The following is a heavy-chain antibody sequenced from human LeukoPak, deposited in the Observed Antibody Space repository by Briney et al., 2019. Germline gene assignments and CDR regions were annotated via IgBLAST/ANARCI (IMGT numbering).Heavy chain of an antibody. D-gene: IGHD1-1*01. J-gene: IGHJ6*03. CDR1: GYTFTGYY. CDR3: ARDSWNDGHYYYYMDV. CDR2: INPNSGGT. Sequence: ASVKVSCKASGYTFTGYYMHWVRQAPEQGLEWMGWINPNSGGTNYAQKFQGRVTMTRDTSISTAYMELSRLRSDDTAVYYCARDSWNDGHYYYYMDVWGKGTTVTVSS. V-gene: IGHV1-2*02.